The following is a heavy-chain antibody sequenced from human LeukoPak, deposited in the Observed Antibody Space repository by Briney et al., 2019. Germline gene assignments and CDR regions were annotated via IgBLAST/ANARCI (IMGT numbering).Heavy chain of an antibody. J-gene: IGHJ4*02. D-gene: IGHD3-22*01. V-gene: IGHV1-69*13. Sequence: SVKVSCKASGYTFTGYYMHWVRQAPGQGLEWMGGIIPIFGTANYAQKFQGRVTITADESTSTAYMELSSLRSEDTAVYYCARDKRPYYYDSSGFIWGQGTLVTVSS. CDR3: ARDKRPYYYDSSGFI. CDR2: IIPIFGTA. CDR1: GYTFTGYY.